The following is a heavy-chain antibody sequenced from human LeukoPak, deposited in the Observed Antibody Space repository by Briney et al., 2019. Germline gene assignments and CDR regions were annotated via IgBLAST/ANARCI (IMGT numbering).Heavy chain of an antibody. Sequence: SETLSLTCTVSGGSISSYYWSWIRQPAGKGLEWIGRIYTRGSTSYNPSLKSRVTMSVDTSNNQISLNLNSVTAADTAVYYCARSGQLTWFGDPRRPYYYGIDVWGQGATVTVSS. J-gene: IGHJ6*02. CDR1: GGSISSYY. CDR3: ARSGQLTWFGDPRRPYYYGIDV. D-gene: IGHD3-10*01. V-gene: IGHV4-4*07. CDR2: IYTRGST.